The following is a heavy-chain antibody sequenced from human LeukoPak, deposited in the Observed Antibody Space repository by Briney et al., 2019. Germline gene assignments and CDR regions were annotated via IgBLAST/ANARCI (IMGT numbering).Heavy chain of an antibody. CDR1: GXSISSSSYY. V-gene: IGHV4-39*01. Sequence: SETLSLTCTVSGXSISSSSYYWAWIRQPPGRGLEWIGYIYYSGSTYYNPSLKSRVTISVDTSKNQSSLKLSSVTAADTAVYYCARRRFDSGNYHYDYWGQGTLVTVSS. J-gene: IGHJ4*02. CDR2: IYYSGST. D-gene: IGHD3-10*01. CDR3: ARRRFDSGNYHYDY.